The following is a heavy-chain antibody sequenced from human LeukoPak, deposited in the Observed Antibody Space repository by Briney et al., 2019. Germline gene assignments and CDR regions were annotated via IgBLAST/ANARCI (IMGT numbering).Heavy chain of an antibody. V-gene: IGHV3-53*01. CDR1: GFTFSSYG. CDR2: IYGGGNI. CDR3: ARGAGYNYPYYFDY. D-gene: IGHD5-24*01. J-gene: IGHJ4*02. Sequence: GGSLRLSCAASGFTFSSYGMHWVRQAPGKGLEWVSVIYGGGNIYYADSVKGRFTISRDNSKNTLYLQMNSLRAEDTAVYYCARGAGYNYPYYFDYWGQGTLVTVSS.